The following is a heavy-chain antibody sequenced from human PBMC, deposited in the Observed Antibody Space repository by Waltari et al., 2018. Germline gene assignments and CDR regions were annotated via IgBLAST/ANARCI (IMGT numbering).Heavy chain of an antibody. Sequence: QLQLQESGPGLVKPSETLSLTCTVSGGSLSSSSYYWGWIRQPPGKGLEWIGSIYYSGSTYYNPSLKSRVTISVDTSKNQFSLKLSSVTAADTAVYYCARDLSRRAHFDYWGQGTLVTVSS. V-gene: IGHV4-39*07. CDR1: GGSLSSSSYY. D-gene: IGHD3-3*02. CDR3: ARDLSRRAHFDY. J-gene: IGHJ4*02. CDR2: IYYSGST.